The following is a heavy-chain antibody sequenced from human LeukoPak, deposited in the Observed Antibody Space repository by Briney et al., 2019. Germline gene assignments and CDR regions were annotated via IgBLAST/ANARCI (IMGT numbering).Heavy chain of an antibody. CDR3: ARHPPHYYDSSGRVYYFDY. Sequence: ASVKVSCKASGYTFTGYYMHWVRQAPGQGLEWMGWINPNSGNTGYAQKFQGRVTMTRNTSISTAYMELSSLRSEDTAVYYCARHPPHYYDSSGRVYYFDYWGQGTLVTVSS. CDR2: INPNSGNT. CDR1: GYTFTGYY. D-gene: IGHD3-22*01. J-gene: IGHJ4*02. V-gene: IGHV1-8*02.